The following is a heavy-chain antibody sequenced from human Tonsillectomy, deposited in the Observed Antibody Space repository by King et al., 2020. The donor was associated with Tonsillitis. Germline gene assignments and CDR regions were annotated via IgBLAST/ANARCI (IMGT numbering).Heavy chain of an antibody. D-gene: IGHD6-6*01. CDR2: IDPTDSYT. CDR1: GYSFTNYW. Sequence: QLVQSGAEVKKPGESLRISCKGSGYSFTNYWINWVRQMPGKGLEWMGRIDPTDSYTNYSPSFQGHVTISADKFISPAYLQWSSLKASDTAIYYGASGHLVLNAFDVWGQGTMVTVSS. CDR3: ASGHLVLNAFDV. J-gene: IGHJ3*01. V-gene: IGHV5-10-1*03.